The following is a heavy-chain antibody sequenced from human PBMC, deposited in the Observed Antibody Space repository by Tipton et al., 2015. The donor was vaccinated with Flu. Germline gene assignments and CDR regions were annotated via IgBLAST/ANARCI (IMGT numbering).Heavy chain of an antibody. V-gene: IGHV4-31*01. CDR2: IFYSGSL. D-gene: IGHD3-10*02. Sequence: GEALSSSGYYWSWIRRPPGKGLEWIGYIFYSGSLYYNPSLESQVRISIDTTQNEVSLKLTSVTVADTAVYYCARGDSHCSAVLWGQGTRVTVSS. CDR1: GEALSSSGYY. CDR3: ARGDSHCSAVL. J-gene: IGHJ4*01.